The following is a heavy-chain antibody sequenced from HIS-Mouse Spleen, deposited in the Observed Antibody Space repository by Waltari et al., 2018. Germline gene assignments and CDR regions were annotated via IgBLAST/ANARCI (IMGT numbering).Heavy chain of an antibody. J-gene: IGHJ2*01. Sequence: QLPLQESGPGLVKPSETMSLTCTVSGGSLSSSSYYRGWIRQPPGKGLEWIGSIYYSGSTYYNPSLKSRVTISVDTSKNQFSLKLSSVTAADTAVYYCAREIPYSSSWYDWYFDLWGRGTLVTVSS. CDR3: AREIPYSSSWYDWYFDL. V-gene: IGHV4-39*07. CDR2: IYYSGST. CDR1: GGSLSSSSYY. D-gene: IGHD6-13*01.